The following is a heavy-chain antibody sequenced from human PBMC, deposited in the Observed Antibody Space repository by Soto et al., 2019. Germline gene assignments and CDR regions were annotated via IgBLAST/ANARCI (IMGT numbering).Heavy chain of an antibody. CDR3: ANDVHYDLVTGIEYFHH. CDR2: ISGTGRVT. J-gene: IGHJ1*01. Sequence: EVQLLESGGGLVQPGGSLKLSCAASEFTFSSYAMSWVRQAPGKGLEWVSGISGTGRVTNYAESVKGRFTISRDNPKNTLYLQMNSLRAEDTAVYYCANDVHYDLVTGIEYFHHWGQGTLVTVSS. V-gene: IGHV3-23*01. CDR1: EFTFSSYA. D-gene: IGHD3-9*01.